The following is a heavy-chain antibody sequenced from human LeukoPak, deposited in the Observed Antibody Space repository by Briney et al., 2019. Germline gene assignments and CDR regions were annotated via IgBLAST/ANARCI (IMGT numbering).Heavy chain of an antibody. CDR3: AKDATPFAIFGPGLDY. CDR2: ISYDGSNK. CDR1: GFTFSSYA. D-gene: IGHD3-3*01. J-gene: IGHJ4*02. Sequence: PGGSLRLSCAASGFTFSSYAMHWVRQAPGKGLEGVAVISYDGSNKYYADSVKGRFTISRDNSKSTLYLQMNSLRAEDTAVYYCAKDATPFAIFGPGLDYWGQGTLVSVSS. V-gene: IGHV3-30-3*01.